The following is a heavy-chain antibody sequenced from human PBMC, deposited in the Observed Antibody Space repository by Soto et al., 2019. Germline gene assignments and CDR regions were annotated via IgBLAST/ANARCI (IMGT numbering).Heavy chain of an antibody. D-gene: IGHD2-2*01. J-gene: IGHJ4*02. Sequence: QVQLVQSGAEVKKPGSSVKVSCKASGGTFSSYAISWVRQAPGQGLEWMGGIIPIFGTANYAQKFQGRVTITADESKSRAYMELSSLRSEDTAVYYCARDSEVPAATLAFFDYWGQGTLVTVSS. CDR1: GGTFSSYA. V-gene: IGHV1-69*01. CDR2: IIPIFGTA. CDR3: ARDSEVPAATLAFFDY.